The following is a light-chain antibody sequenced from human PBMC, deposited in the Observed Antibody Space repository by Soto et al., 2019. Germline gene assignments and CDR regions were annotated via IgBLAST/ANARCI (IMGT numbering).Light chain of an antibody. CDR1: QSVPSTY. V-gene: IGKV3D-20*01. CDR3: QQFRT. Sequence: DIVLTQSPATLSLSPGERATLSCGASQSVPSTYLAWYQRKPGLAPRLLIYDASSRATGIPDRFSGGGSGTDFTLTISRLEPEDFAVYYCQQFRTFGQGTKVDIK. J-gene: IGKJ1*01. CDR2: DAS.